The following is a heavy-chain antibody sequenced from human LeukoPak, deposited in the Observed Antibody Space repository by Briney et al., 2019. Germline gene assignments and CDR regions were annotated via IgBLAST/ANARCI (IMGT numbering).Heavy chain of an antibody. CDR2: IYSDGST. J-gene: IGHJ4*02. D-gene: IGHD2-2*01. CDR3: ARDTKYAFDN. V-gene: IGHV3-53*01. Sequence: PGGSLRLSCAASGFSVSSNYISWVRQAPGKGLEWVSIIYSDGSTFHADSVKGRFTMSRDKAKNSVYLQMNSLRVEDTAVYYCARDTKYAFDNWGQGTLVTVSS. CDR1: GFSVSSNY.